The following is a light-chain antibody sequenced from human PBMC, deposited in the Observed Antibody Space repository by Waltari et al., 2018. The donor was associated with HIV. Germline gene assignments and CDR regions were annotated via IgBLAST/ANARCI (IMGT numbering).Light chain of an antibody. Sequence: EVVLTQSPGTLSVSPGDRVTLSCRASQNVTNNLACYQQKSGQAPRRLIYGTSNRATGVPARFTGSGSGTDFTLTISSLQSEDLAVYYCQQYNNWPRTFGQGAKLEIK. J-gene: IGKJ2*01. CDR1: QNVTNN. V-gene: IGKV3-15*01. CDR3: QQYNNWPRT. CDR2: GTS.